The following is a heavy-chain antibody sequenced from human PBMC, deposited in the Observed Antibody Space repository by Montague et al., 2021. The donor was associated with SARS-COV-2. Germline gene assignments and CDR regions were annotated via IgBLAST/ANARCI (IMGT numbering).Heavy chain of an antibody. CDR3: ARESLHLSGYYYDYFDY. J-gene: IGHJ4*02. V-gene: IGHV4-61*02. CDR2: IYTSGST. CDR1: GGSISSGSYY. Sequence: TLSLTCTVSGGSISSGSYYWNWIRQPAGKGLEWIGRIYTSGSTNYNPSLKSRVTISVDTSKNQFSLKLSSVTAADTAVYYCARESLHLSGYYYDYFDYWGQGTLVTVSS. D-gene: IGHD3-9*01.